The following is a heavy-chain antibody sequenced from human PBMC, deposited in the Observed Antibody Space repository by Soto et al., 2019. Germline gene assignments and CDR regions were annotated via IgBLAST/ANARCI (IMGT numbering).Heavy chain of an antibody. CDR1: GGSFSGHS. J-gene: IGHJ5*01. Sequence: QVQLQQWGAGLLKPSETLSLTCAVYGGSFSGHSWTWIRPSPGKGLEWIGDINHSGRVNCRPSLKSIVTISLDTSKDQFSLTLSAVTAADTAMYYCSTRAYDTNGYYRFDPWGQGTLVTVSS. V-gene: IGHV4-34*01. CDR3: STRAYDTNGYYRFDP. CDR2: INHSGRV. D-gene: IGHD3-22*01.